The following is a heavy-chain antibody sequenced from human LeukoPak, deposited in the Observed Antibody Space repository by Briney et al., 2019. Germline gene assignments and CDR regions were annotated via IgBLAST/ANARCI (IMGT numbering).Heavy chain of an antibody. Sequence: GGSLRLSCAASGFTFSSYAMSWVRQAPEKGLEWVSAISGFGGSTYYADSVKGRFTISRDNSKNTLYLQMNSLRAEDTAVYYCAKDISQVFGVVIVGQNFDYWGQGTLVTVSS. V-gene: IGHV3-23*01. J-gene: IGHJ4*02. CDR1: GFTFSSYA. D-gene: IGHD3-3*01. CDR2: ISGFGGST. CDR3: AKDISQVFGVVIVGQNFDY.